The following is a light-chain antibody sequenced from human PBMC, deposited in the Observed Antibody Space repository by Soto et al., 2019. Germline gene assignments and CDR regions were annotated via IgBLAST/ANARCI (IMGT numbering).Light chain of an antibody. V-gene: IGKV1-39*01. CDR2: AAS. CDR3: QQSYTTPQS. CDR1: QSISNF. Sequence: DIQMTQSPSSLSASVGDRVTITCRASQSISNFLNWYQQKPGKAPNLLIYAASSLQSGVPSRFSGSGSGTDLTLTISSLQPEDFATYYCQQSYTTPQSFGQGTKVEI. J-gene: IGKJ1*01.